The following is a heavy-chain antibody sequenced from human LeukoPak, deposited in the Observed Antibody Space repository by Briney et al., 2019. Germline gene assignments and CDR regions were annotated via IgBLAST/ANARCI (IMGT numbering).Heavy chain of an antibody. CDR3: AKVQYAWYYQDSSGYYGAPNNFDN. CDR2: ISSSGSTI. V-gene: IGHV3-11*01. J-gene: IGHJ4*02. D-gene: IGHD3-22*01. Sequence: PGGSLRLSCAASGFTFSDYYMSWIRQAPGKGLEWVSYISSSGSTIYYADSVKGRFTISRDNAKNSLYLQMSSLRLDDTASYYCAKVQYAWYYQDSSGYYGAPNNFDNFGQGTLVTVSS. CDR1: GFTFSDYY.